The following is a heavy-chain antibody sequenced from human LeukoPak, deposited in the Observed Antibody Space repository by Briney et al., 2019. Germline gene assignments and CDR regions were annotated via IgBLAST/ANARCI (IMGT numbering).Heavy chain of an antibody. Sequence: GGSLRLSCAASGFTFSSYWMLWVRQAPGKGLVWVSRINSDGRSTRYADSVKGRFTISRDNAKNTLYLQMNSLRAEDTAVYYCARPTYCGGDCYPATASEYFQHWGQGTLVTVSS. D-gene: IGHD2-21*02. CDR1: GFTFSSYW. CDR2: INSDGRST. J-gene: IGHJ1*01. CDR3: ARPTYCGGDCYPATASEYFQH. V-gene: IGHV3-74*01.